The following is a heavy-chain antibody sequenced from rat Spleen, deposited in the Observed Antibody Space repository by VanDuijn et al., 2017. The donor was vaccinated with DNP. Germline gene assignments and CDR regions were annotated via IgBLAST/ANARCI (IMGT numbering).Heavy chain of an antibody. CDR2: ISYSGST. J-gene: IGHJ2*01. D-gene: IGHD1-7*01. CDR3: ARQRAYYGFDY. Sequence: EVQLQESGPGLVKPSQSLSLTCSVTAYSITSNYWAWIRKFPGNKMEWIGHISYSGSTTYNPSLKSRISITRDTSKNQFFLQLNSVTAEDTATYYCARQRAYYGFDYWGQGVMVTVSS. V-gene: IGHV3-1*01. CDR1: AYSITSNY.